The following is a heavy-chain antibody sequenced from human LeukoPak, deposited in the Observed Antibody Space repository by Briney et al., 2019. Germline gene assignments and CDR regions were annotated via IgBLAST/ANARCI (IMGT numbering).Heavy chain of an antibody. V-gene: IGHV3-23*01. D-gene: IGHD1-1*01. J-gene: IGHJ4*02. Sequence: GGSLRLSCAASGFTFSSYAMSWVRQAPGKGLEWVSGISRSGGGTYYTDSVKGRFTISRDNAKNSLYLQMNTLTVEDTALYFCVRDRNPRHSYFDLWGQGTLVTVSS. CDR1: GFTFSSYA. CDR3: VRDRNPRHSYFDL. CDR2: ISRSGGGT.